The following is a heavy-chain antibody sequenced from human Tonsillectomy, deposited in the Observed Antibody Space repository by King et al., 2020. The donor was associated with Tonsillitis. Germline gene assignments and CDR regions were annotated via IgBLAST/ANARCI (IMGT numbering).Heavy chain of an antibody. CDR1: GFTFSKYA. V-gene: IGHV3-23*04. D-gene: IGHD3-16*01. CDR2: ISGSGGST. J-gene: IGHJ4*02. CDR3: AKGGLQYIDY. Sequence: VQLVESGGGLVQPGGSLRLSCAASGFTFSKYAMSWVSKAPGKGLEWVSAISGSGGSTYYADTVKGRFTIPRDNSKNTPYLQMNSLRADDPAVYYCAKGGLQYIDYWGQATLVTVSS.